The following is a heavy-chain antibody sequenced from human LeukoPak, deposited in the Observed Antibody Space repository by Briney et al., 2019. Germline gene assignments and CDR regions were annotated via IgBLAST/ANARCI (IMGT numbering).Heavy chain of an antibody. CDR3: ARLYDSSGYFDY. Sequence: GESLKISCKGSGYTFTKYWIGWVRQMPGKGLEWMGIIYPRDSDTTYSPSFQGQVTISADKSISTAYLQWSSLKASDTAMYYCARLYDSSGYFDYWGQGTLVTVSS. D-gene: IGHD3-22*01. J-gene: IGHJ4*02. V-gene: IGHV5-51*01. CDR1: GYTFTKYW. CDR2: IYPRDSDT.